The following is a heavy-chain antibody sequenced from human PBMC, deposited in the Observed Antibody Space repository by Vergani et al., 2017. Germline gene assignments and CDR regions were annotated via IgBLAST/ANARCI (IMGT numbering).Heavy chain of an antibody. CDR2: IRGSGGST. Sequence: EVQLLESGGGLVQPGGSLRLSCAASGFTFSSFAMSWVRQAPGKGLEWVSGIRGSGGSTYYADSVKGRFTMSRDNSKNTLYLQMNSLRAEDTAVYYCAKPSSGITIFGWPLYGGQATLVTVSS. D-gene: IGHD3-3*01. CDR3: AKPSSGITIFGWPLY. CDR1: GFTFSSFA. J-gene: IGHJ1*01. V-gene: IGHV3-23*01.